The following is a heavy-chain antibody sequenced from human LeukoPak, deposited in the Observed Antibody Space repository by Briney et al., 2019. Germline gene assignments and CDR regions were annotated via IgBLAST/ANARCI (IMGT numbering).Heavy chain of an antibody. V-gene: IGHV3-23*01. CDR3: AKDGKLGGDY. CDR1: GFTFSSYA. J-gene: IGHJ4*02. CDR2: ISGSGGST. Sequence: PGGSLRLSCAASGFTFSSYAMSCVRQAPGKVLEWVSAISGSGGSTYYADSVKGRFTISRDNSKNTLYLQMNRLRAEDTAVYYCAKDGKLGGDYWGQGTLVTVSS. D-gene: IGHD7-27*01.